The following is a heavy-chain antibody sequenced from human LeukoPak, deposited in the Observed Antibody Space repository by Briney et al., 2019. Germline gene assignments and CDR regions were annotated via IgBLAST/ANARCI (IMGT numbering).Heavy chain of an antibody. CDR2: MNPNSGNT. Sequence: ASVKVSCKASGYTFTSCDINWVRQATGQGLDWMGWMNPNSGNTGYGQSFQGRITITRDISIGTAYMELSNLTSEDTAIYYCTRGSSGRRDNWGQGTLVTVSA. D-gene: IGHD6-19*01. CDR3: TRGSSGRRDN. CDR1: GYTFTSCD. J-gene: IGHJ4*02. V-gene: IGHV1-8*01.